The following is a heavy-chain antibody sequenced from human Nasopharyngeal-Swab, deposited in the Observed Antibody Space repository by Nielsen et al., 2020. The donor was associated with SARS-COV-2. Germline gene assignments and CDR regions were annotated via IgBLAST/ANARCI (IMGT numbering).Heavy chain of an antibody. CDR2: IKRDGSVP. J-gene: IGHJ4*02. Sequence: WIRQPPGKGLERVAMIKRDGSVPKYVDSVKGRFTISRDNSKNTLYLQMNSLRAEDTAVYYCARELRGRFDYWGQGTLVTVSS. CDR3: ARELRGRFDY. D-gene: IGHD4-17*01. V-gene: IGHV3-7*01.